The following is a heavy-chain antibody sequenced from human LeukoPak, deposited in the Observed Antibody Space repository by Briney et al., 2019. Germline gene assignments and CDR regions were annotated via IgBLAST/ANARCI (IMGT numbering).Heavy chain of an antibody. D-gene: IGHD3-10*01. J-gene: IGHJ6*02. Sequence: PGGSLRLSCAASGFTFSSYSMNWVRQAPGKGLEWVSYISSSSSTIYYADSVKGRFTISRDNAKNSLYLQMNSLRDEDTAVYYCARDPLSGHYGSGSYLPRPFYYYYGMDVWGQGTTVTVSS. CDR3: ARDPLSGHYGSGSYLPRPFYYYYGMDV. V-gene: IGHV3-48*02. CDR1: GFTFSSYS. CDR2: ISSSSSTI.